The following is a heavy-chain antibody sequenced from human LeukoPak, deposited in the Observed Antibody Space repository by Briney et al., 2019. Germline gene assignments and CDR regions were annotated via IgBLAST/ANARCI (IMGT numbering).Heavy chain of an antibody. J-gene: IGHJ3*02. CDR3: ARAYSGSYPAAFDI. Sequence: GGSLRLSCAASGFTFRSYSMNWVHQAPGKGLEWVSSISSSGSYTYYADSVKGRFTISRDNAKNSLYLQMNSLRAEDTAVYYCARAYSGSYPAAFDIWGQGTMVTVSS. V-gene: IGHV3-21*01. CDR1: GFTFRSYS. CDR2: ISSSGSYT. D-gene: IGHD1-26*01.